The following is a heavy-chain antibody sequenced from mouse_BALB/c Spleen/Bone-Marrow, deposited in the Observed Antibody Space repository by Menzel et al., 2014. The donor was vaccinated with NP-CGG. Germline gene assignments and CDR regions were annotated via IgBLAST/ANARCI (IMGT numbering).Heavy chain of an antibody. CDR1: GFTFSNYG. J-gene: IGHJ2*01. Sequence: VHVKQSGGGLVQPGGSLKLSRAASGFTFSNYGMSWVRQTPDKRLELVATINGNGGSTYYPDSVKGRFTISRDTAKNTLYLQMSSLKSEETAMYYCVRGNYGNYVDYFDFWGQGTTLTVSS. CDR2: INGNGGST. D-gene: IGHD2-1*01. V-gene: IGHV5-6-3*01. CDR3: VRGNYGNYVDYFDF.